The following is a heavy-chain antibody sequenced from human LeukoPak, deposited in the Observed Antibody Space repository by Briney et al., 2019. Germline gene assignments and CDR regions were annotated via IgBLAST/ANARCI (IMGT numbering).Heavy chain of an antibody. D-gene: IGHD3-22*01. CDR3: ASYYDSSGYRTRPLDY. J-gene: IGHJ4*02. CDR1: GGTFSSYA. Sequence: GASVKVSCKASGGTFSSYAISWVRQAPGQGLAWMGRIIPILGIANYAQKFQGRVTITADKSTSTAYMELSSLRSEDTAVYYCASYYDSSGYRTRPLDYWGQGTLVTVSS. CDR2: IIPILGIA. V-gene: IGHV1-69*04.